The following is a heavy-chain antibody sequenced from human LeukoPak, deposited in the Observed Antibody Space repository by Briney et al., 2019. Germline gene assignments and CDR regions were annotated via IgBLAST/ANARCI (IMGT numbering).Heavy chain of an antibody. CDR1: GFTFSTYW. D-gene: IGHD4-11*01. CDR2: IKGDGGER. Sequence: TGGSLRLSCTASGFTFSTYWMSWVRQAPGKGLEWVANIKGDGGERYYVDSVKGRFTISRDNAKNSLYLQMNSLRAEDTAIYYCARGHDYTFDYWGQGTLVPVSS. V-gene: IGHV3-7*01. J-gene: IGHJ4*02. CDR3: ARGHDYTFDY.